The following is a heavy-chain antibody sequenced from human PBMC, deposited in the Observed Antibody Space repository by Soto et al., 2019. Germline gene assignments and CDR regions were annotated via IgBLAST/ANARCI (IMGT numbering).Heavy chain of an antibody. CDR1: GFTFSSYG. CDR3: VKDRRTEAYGMEV. CDR2: ISDDGTRK. D-gene: IGHD2-21*01. V-gene: IGHV3-30*18. J-gene: IGHJ6*02. Sequence: QVQLVESGGGVVQPGRSLRLSCAASGFTFSSYGVHWVRQAPSRGLEWVAVISDDGTRKHYGDSVKGRFTISRDNSQNTLYLQMNSLGDEDTGVYYCVKDRRTEAYGMEVWGQGTTVTVSS.